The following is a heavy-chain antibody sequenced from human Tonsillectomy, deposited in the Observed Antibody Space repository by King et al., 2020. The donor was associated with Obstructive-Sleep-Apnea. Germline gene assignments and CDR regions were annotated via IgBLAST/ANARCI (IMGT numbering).Heavy chain of an antibody. D-gene: IGHD5-12*01. CDR1: GYTFTGYY. Sequence: VQLVESGAEVKKPGASVKVSCKASGYTFTGYYMHWVRQAPGQGLEWIGWINPDTGDTNFAQNFQGRVTMTRDTSISTAYMELSRLRSDDTAVYYCARNSGYDYYFDYWGQGTLATVSS. CDR2: INPDTGDT. CDR3: ARNSGYDYYFDY. V-gene: IGHV1-2*02. J-gene: IGHJ4*02.